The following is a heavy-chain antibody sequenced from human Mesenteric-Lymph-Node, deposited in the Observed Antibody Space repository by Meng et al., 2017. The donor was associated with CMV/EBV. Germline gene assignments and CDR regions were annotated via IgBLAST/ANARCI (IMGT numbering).Heavy chain of an antibody. CDR1: GFTFSNYW. CDR3: AKNYCSDTTCFYYYAMDV. V-gene: IGHV3-74*03. Sequence: GESLKISCAASGFTFSNYWMHWVRHAPGKGLVWVARINGGGSSTAYADSVRGRFTISRDNTKKSLYLQMNSLTTEDTALYYCAKNYCSDTTCFYYYAMDVWGQGTTVTVSS. J-gene: IGHJ6*02. D-gene: IGHD2-2*01. CDR2: INGGGSST.